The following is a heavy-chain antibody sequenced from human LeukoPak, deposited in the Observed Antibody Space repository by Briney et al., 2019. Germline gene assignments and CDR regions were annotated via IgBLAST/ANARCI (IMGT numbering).Heavy chain of an antibody. CDR2: MKQDGSQK. CDR3: ARGGTYGI. J-gene: IGHJ3*02. Sequence: SGESLRLSCVASGFTFSRYWMTWFRQAPGKGLEWVANMKQDGSQKNYVDSVKGRFTISRDNAKKSLYLQMNSLRGEDTAVYYCARGGTYGIWGQGTRVTVSS. CDR1: GFTFSRYW. V-gene: IGHV3-7*01.